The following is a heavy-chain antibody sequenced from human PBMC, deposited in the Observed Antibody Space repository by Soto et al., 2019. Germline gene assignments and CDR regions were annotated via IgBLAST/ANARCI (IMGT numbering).Heavy chain of an antibody. CDR1: GRSITSYY. J-gene: IGHJ4*02. CDR2: IYDNGIT. D-gene: IGHD3-22*01. V-gene: IGHV4-59*12. CDR3: ARTYDSNGYANEFDS. Sequence: SSETLSLTCSVSGRSITSYYWSWVRQPPGKGLEWIGYIYDNGITSQNPSLKSRVTMSADTSQNQFSLKLTSVTGADTAVYYCARTYDSNGYANEFDSWGQGILVNRLL.